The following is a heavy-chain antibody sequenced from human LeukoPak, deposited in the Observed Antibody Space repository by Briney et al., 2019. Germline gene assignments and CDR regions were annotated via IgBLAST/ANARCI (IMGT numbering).Heavy chain of an antibody. CDR3: ARIYSIPGDWFDP. V-gene: IGHV5-51*01. J-gene: IGHJ5*02. Sequence: GESLKISCKGSGYSSTSYWIGWVRQMPGKGLEWMGIIYPGDSDTRYSPSFQGQVTISADKSISTAYLQWSSLKASDTAMYYCARIYSIPGDWFDPWGQGTLVTVSS. CDR1: GYSSTSYW. CDR2: IYPGDSDT. D-gene: IGHD4-11*01.